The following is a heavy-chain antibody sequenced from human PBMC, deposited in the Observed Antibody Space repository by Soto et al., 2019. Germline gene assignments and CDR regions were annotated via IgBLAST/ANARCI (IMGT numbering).Heavy chain of an antibody. V-gene: IGHV4-61*01. CDR2: IYYSGST. Sequence: PSETLSLTCTFSGGSVSSGSYYWSWIRQPPGKGLEWIGYIYYSGSTNYNPSLKSRVTISVDTSKNQFSLKLSSVTAADTAVYYCARAKREYYYDSSGYAKAVDWFDPWGQGTLVTVSS. CDR1: GGSVSSGSYY. CDR3: ARAKREYYYDSSGYAKAVDWFDP. J-gene: IGHJ5*02. D-gene: IGHD3-22*01.